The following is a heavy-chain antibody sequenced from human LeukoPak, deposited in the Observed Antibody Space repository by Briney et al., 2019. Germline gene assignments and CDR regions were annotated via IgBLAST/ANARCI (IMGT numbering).Heavy chain of an antibody. CDR1: GFTFRGHE. Sequence: GGSLRLSCAASGFTFRGHEMNWVRQAPGKGLEWVSHISGSGSTIYYADSVKGRFTISRDNAKNSLYLQMNSLRAEDTAVCYCATYLLVVLDYWGQGTLVTVSS. CDR2: ISGSGSTI. J-gene: IGHJ4*02. CDR3: ATYLLVVLDY. D-gene: IGHD2-15*01. V-gene: IGHV3-48*03.